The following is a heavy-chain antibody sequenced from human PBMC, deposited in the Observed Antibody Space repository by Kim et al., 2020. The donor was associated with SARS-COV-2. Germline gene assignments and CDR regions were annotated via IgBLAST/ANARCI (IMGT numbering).Heavy chain of an antibody. Sequence: ASVKVSCKASGYTFTGYYMHWVRQAPGQGLEWMGWINPNSGITNYAQKFQGWVTMTRDTSISTAYMELSRLRFDDTAVYYCAREHWTVVGRYNFGMDGWGQGTTVTVSS. D-gene: IGHD2-15*01. CDR3: AREHWTVVGRYNFGMDG. V-gene: IGHV1-2*04. CDR1: GYTFTGYY. J-gene: IGHJ6*02. CDR2: INPNSGIT.